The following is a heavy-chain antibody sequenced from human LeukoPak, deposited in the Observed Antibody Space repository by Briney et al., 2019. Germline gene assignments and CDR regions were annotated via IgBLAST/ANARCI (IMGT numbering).Heavy chain of an antibody. J-gene: IGHJ4*02. V-gene: IGHV3-64*01. CDR3: ARYCSDTSCYWVGAYDY. CDR2: ISSNGGST. CDR1: GFTFSSYA. Sequence: GGSLRLSCAASGFTFSSYAMHWVRQAPGKGLVYVSAISSNGGSTYYANSVKGRFNISRDNSKNTLYLQMGSLRAEDMAVYYCARYCSDTSCYWVGAYDYWGQGTLVTVSS. D-gene: IGHD2-2*01.